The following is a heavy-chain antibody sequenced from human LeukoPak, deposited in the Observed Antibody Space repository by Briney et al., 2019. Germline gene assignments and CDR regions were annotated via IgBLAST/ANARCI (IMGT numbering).Heavy chain of an antibody. CDR1: GFTISGYA. V-gene: IGHV3-21*01. Sequence: PGGSLRLSCAASGFTISGYAMTWVRQAPGKGLEWVSSISATSNYIYYADSVRGRFTISRDNAKNSLYLQMNSLTAEDTAVFYCVRGWSEGAVWGRGTTVTVSS. D-gene: IGHD6-19*01. J-gene: IGHJ6*02. CDR3: VRGWSEGAV. CDR2: ISATSNYI.